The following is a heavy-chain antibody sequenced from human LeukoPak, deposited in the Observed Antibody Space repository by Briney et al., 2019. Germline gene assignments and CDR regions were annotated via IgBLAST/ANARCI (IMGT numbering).Heavy chain of an antibody. J-gene: IGHJ1*01. D-gene: IGHD6-19*01. CDR1: GFTFRNYA. CDR3: ANIAVAGTGGAEYFQH. V-gene: IGHV3-30*02. Sequence: GGSLRLSCAASGFTFRNYAMRWVRQAPGKGLEWVSFIRYDGSNEYYADSVKGRFTISRDNSKNTLYLQMNTLRAEDTAVYYCANIAVAGTGGAEYFQHWGQGTLVTVSS. CDR2: IRYDGSNE.